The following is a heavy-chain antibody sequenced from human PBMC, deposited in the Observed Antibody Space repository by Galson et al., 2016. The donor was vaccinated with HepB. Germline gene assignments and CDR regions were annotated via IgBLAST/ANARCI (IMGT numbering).Heavy chain of an antibody. J-gene: IGHJ4*02. CDR3: ASSVRGSGSPPGGY. V-gene: IGHV3-74*01. CDR2: INSAVSST. D-gene: IGHD3-10*01. Sequence: SLRLSCAASGFTFSTYWMHWVRQAPGKGRVWVSRINSAVSSTGFADSVKGRFTISRDNAKNTLYLQMNSLRAEDTAVYYCASSVRGSGSPPGGYWGQGILVTVSS. CDR1: GFTFSTYW.